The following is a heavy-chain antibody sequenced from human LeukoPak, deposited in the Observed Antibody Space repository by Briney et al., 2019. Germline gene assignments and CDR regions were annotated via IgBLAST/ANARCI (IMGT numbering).Heavy chain of an antibody. J-gene: IGHJ5*02. CDR2: IYYSGST. CDR3: ARRLLWCGEAGWFDP. D-gene: IGHD3-10*01. V-gene: IGHV4-59*01. Sequence: SETLSLTCTVSGGSISSYYWSWIRQPPGKGLEWIGYIYYSGSTNYNPSLKSRVTISVDTSKNQFSLKLSSVPAADTAVYYCARRLLWCGEAGWFDPWGQGTLVTVSS. CDR1: GGSISSYY.